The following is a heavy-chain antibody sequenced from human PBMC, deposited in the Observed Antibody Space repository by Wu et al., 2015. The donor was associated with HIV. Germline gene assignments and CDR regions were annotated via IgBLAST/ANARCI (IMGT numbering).Heavy chain of an antibody. D-gene: IGHD6-13*01. CDR3: ARDSEEAFFARAFVSSSWYY. CDR2: ITAYNGNT. CDR1: GYNFGSYN. J-gene: IGHJ4*02. V-gene: IGHV1-18*01. Sequence: QAELVQSADEIKLPGASVRVSCKASGYNFGSYNINWVRQAPGQGLQWMGWITAYNGNTNYTRGRLTLTTDTSTSTTYMDLRNLRSDDTGTYFCARDSEEAFFARAFVSSSWYYWGQGTLVTVSS.